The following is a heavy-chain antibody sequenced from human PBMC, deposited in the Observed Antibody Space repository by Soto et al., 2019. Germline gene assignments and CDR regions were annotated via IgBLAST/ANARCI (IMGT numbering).Heavy chain of an antibody. V-gene: IGHV4-31*01. Sequence: QVQLQESGPGLVKPSQTLSLTCTVSGGSISSGGYYWSWIRQHPGKGLEWVGYIFYSGSTYYNPPLKSPVTIAVDTSKNQFSLKLSSVTAADTAVYHCARAPGDYFDYWGQGTLVTVSS. J-gene: IGHJ4*02. CDR1: GGSISSGGYY. CDR3: ARAPGDYFDY. CDR2: IFYSGST.